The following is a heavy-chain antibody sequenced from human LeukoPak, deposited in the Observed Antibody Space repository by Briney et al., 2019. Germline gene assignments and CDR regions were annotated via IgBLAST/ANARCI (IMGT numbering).Heavy chain of an antibody. Sequence: PSETLSLTCTVSGGSISSSNYYWTWIRQPAGKGLEWIGRIYTTGSPSYSPSLKSRVTISVDTSTNQFSLKLSSVTAADTAMYYCARNHPRGGVNYWGQGTLVTVSS. J-gene: IGHJ4*02. CDR2: IYTTGSP. D-gene: IGHD2-8*02. CDR1: GGSISSSNYY. V-gene: IGHV4-61*02. CDR3: ARNHPRGGVNY.